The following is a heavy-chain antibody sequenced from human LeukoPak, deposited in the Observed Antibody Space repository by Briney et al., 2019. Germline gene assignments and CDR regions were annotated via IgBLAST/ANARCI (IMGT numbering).Heavy chain of an antibody. Sequence: GGSLRLSCAASGLAFSSYSMNWVRQTPGKGLEWLSYISSSGSTINYADSVKGRFTISRDNAKSSLFLQMDSLRDEDTALYYCARDGIEGDSSRYYVGAFDIWGQATMVTVSS. CDR2: ISSSGSTI. J-gene: IGHJ3*02. CDR1: GLAFSSYS. D-gene: IGHD3-22*01. V-gene: IGHV3-48*02. CDR3: ARDGIEGDSSRYYVGAFDI.